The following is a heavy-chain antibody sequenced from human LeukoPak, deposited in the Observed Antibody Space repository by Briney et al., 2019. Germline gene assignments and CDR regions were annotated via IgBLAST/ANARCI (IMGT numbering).Heavy chain of an antibody. CDR3: AREWRGYSYFDY. J-gene: IGHJ4*02. CDR2: ISISSSTI. Sequence: GGSLRLSCAASGSTLSSYNMNWVRQAPGKGLEWVSYISISSSTIYYADSVKGRFTISRDNAKNSLYLQMSSLRAEDTAVYYCAREWRGYSYFDYWGQGTLVTVSS. D-gene: IGHD5-18*01. V-gene: IGHV3-48*01. CDR1: GSTLSSYN.